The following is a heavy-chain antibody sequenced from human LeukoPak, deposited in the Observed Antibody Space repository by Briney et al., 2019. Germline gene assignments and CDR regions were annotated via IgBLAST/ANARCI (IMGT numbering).Heavy chain of an antibody. D-gene: IGHD1-14*01. V-gene: IGHV1-18*04. J-gene: IGHJ4*02. CDR3: ARDLDLDATGVFDY. CDR2: ISAYNGNT. CDR1: GYTFTSYG. Sequence: GASVKVSCKASGYTFTSYGISWVRQAPGQGLEWMGWISAYNGNTNYAQKLQGRVTMTTDTSTSTAYMELRSLRSGDTAVYYCARDLDLDATGVFDYWGQGTLVTVSS.